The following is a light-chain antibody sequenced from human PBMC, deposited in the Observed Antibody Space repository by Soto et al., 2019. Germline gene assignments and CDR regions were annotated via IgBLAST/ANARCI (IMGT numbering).Light chain of an antibody. CDR1: QNINNY. J-gene: IGKJ5*01. V-gene: IGKV3-11*01. Sequence: LALSRGDRDLLSCRASQNINNYLAWFQQKPGQAPRLLIFDASDRPTDIPARFSGSGSGTDFTLAISCLEPEDFAVYYCQHRSNGPITFSQGTRLEI. CDR2: DAS. CDR3: QHRSNGPIT.